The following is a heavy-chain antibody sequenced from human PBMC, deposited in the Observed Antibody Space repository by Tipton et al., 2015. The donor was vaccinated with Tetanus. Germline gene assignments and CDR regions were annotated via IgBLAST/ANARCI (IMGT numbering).Heavy chain of an antibody. V-gene: IGHV4-34*09. CDR2: INHSGST. CDR3: AIMITFGGVIVKDY. Sequence: TLSLTCAVYGGSFSGYYWSWIRQPPGKGLEWIGEINHSGSTNYNPSLKSRVTISVDTSKNQFSLKLSSVTAADTAVYYCAIMITFGGVIVKDYWGQGTLVTVSS. D-gene: IGHD3-16*02. J-gene: IGHJ4*02. CDR1: GGSFSGYY.